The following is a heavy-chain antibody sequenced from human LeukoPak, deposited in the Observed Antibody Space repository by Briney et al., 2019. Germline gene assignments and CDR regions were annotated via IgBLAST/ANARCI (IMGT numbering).Heavy chain of an antibody. V-gene: IGHV3-23*01. Sequence: GGSLRLSCAASGFTFTNYAMTWVRQAPGKGLEWVSAIGLRSGSTYYADSVKGRFTISRDNSKNTVYLQMNSLRADDTAVYYCAKLTTSWGQGTLVTVSS. CDR3: AKLTTS. D-gene: IGHD4-11*01. CDR1: GFTFTNYA. J-gene: IGHJ4*02. CDR2: IGLRSGST.